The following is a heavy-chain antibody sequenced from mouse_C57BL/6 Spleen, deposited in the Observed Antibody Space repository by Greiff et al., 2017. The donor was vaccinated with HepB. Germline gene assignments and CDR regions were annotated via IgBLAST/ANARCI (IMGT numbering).Heavy chain of an antibody. D-gene: IGHD2-3*01. CDR1: GFTFSDYG. CDR3: AREGYDGYPMDY. V-gene: IGHV5-17*01. J-gene: IGHJ4*01. CDR2: ISSGSSTI. Sequence: EVKVVESGGGLVKPGGSLKLSCAASGFTFSDYGMHWVRQAPEKGLAWVAYISSGSSTIYYADTVKGRFTISRDNAKNTLFLQMTSLRSEDTAMYYCAREGYDGYPMDYWGQGTSVTVSS.